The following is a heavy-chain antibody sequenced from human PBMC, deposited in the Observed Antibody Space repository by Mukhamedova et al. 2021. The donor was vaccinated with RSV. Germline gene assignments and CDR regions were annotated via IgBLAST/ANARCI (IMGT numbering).Heavy chain of an antibody. CDR2: INPAGGQT. V-gene: IGHV1-46*01. CDR3: ARLRSSGYYPDALDL. Sequence: GLINPAGGQTNYAQKFRGRVTQTRDTSATTVYMEVSSLTSDDTAVYYCARLRSSGYYPDALDLWGLGTMVTVSA. J-gene: IGHJ3*01. D-gene: IGHD3-22*01.